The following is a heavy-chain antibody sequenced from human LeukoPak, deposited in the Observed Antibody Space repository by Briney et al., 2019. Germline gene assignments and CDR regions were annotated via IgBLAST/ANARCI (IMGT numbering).Heavy chain of an antibody. J-gene: IGHJ4*02. Sequence: GGSLRLSCAASGFTFSSYGMHWVRQAPGKGLEWVAFIRYDGSNKYYADSVKGRFTISRDNSKNTLYLQMNSLRAEDTAVYYCARESMITFGGVIAVFDYWGQGTLVTVSS. CDR1: GFTFSSYG. CDR3: ARESMITFGGVIAVFDY. D-gene: IGHD3-16*02. V-gene: IGHV3-30*02. CDR2: IRYDGSNK.